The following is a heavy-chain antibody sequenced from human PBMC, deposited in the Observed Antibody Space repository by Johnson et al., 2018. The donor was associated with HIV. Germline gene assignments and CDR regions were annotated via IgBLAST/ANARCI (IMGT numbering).Heavy chain of an antibody. CDR1: GFTLDDYG. CDR2: INWNGGST. CDR3: AGDFVGFGEVTAFDI. J-gene: IGHJ3*02. Sequence: VQLVESGGGVVRPGGSLRLSCAASGFTLDDYGMSWVRQAPGKGLEWVSGINWNGGSTGYADSVKCRFTISRDTATNSLYLQMNSLRAEDTALYYCAGDFVGFGEVTAFDIWGPGTMGAVSS. V-gene: IGHV3-20*04. D-gene: IGHD4-17*01.